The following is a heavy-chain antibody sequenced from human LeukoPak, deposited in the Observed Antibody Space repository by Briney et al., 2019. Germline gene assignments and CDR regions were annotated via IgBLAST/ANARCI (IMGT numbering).Heavy chain of an antibody. CDR1: GFTFSNYA. V-gene: IGHV3-64D*06. J-gene: IGHJ4*02. Sequence: GGSLRLSCSASGFTFSNYAMHWVRQAPGKGLEHVSAISSNGGSVYYADSVKGRYTISRDNSKNTLYLQMSSLRAGDTAVFYCVKDDRGRGVMVSYYFDYWGQGTLVTVSS. CDR2: ISSNGGSV. D-gene: IGHD3-10*01. CDR3: VKDDRGRGVMVSYYFDY.